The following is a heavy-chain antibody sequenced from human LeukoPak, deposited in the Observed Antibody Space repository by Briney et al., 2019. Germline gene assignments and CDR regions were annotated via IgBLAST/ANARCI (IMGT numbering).Heavy chain of an antibody. V-gene: IGHV3-7*01. Sequence: EGSLRLSCAASGFTFNSFWMSWVRQAPGKGLEWVANIKQDGREIYYVDSVEGRFIISRDNAKNSLYPQMNSLRVEDTAVYYCARIWFGESYNWFDPWGQGTLVTVSS. CDR3: ARIWFGESYNWFDP. CDR1: GFTFNSFW. J-gene: IGHJ5*02. CDR2: IKQDGREI. D-gene: IGHD3-10*01.